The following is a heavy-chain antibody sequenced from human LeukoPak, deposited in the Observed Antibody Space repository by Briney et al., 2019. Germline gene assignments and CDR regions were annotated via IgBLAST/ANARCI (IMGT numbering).Heavy chain of an antibody. J-gene: IGHJ4*02. V-gene: IGHV3-30*18. CDR3: AKDGTILWFGELFQGGLDY. CDR2: ISYDGSNK. Sequence: GGSLRLSCAASGFTFSSYGMHWVRQAPGKGLEWVAVISYDGSNKYYADSVKGRFTISRDNSKNTLYLQMNSLRAEDTAVYYCAKDGTILWFGELFQGGLDYWGQGTPVTVSS. CDR1: GFTFSSYG. D-gene: IGHD3-10*01.